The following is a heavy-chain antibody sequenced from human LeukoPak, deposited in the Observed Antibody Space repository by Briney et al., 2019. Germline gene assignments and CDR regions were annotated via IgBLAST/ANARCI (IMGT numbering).Heavy chain of an antibody. V-gene: IGHV3-23*01. CDR1: GFTLSRNA. CDR3: AKCSTSAYTTGWCNWIDP. Sequence: GGSLRLSCAVSGFTLSRNAMTWVRQAPGKGLEWVSATVSRGTTQYADSVKGRFTVSRDTSKNTLYLQMNSLRADDTAVYYCAKCSTSAYTTGWCNWIDPWGQGTLVTVSS. D-gene: IGHD6-19*01. CDR2: TVSRGTT. J-gene: IGHJ5*02.